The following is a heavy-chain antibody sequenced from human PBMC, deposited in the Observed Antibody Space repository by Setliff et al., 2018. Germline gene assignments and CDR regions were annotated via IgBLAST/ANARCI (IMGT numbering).Heavy chain of an antibody. Sequence: QPGGSLRLSCAASGFTFSSYEMNWVRQAPGKGLEWVSYISSSGSTIYYADSVKGRFTISRDNAKNSLYLQMNSLRAEDTAVYYCARGRLDTAMVSCAFDIWGQGTMVTVSS. D-gene: IGHD5-18*01. CDR1: GFTFSSYE. CDR2: ISSSGSTI. J-gene: IGHJ3*02. CDR3: ARGRLDTAMVSCAFDI. V-gene: IGHV3-48*03.